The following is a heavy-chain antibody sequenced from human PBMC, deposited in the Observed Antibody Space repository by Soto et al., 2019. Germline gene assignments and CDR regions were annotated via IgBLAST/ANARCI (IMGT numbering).Heavy chain of an antibody. Sequence: QVQLVQSGAEVKKPGSSVKVSCKASGGTFSSYAISWVRQAPGQGLEWMGGIIPIFGTANYAQKFQGRVTTTGDAXTITAYMELSSLRSEDTAVYYCARGNSDYIDWFDPWGQGTLVTVSS. CDR3: ARGNSDYIDWFDP. CDR1: GGTFSSYA. J-gene: IGHJ5*02. CDR2: IIPIFGTA. D-gene: IGHD4-4*01. V-gene: IGHV1-69*12.